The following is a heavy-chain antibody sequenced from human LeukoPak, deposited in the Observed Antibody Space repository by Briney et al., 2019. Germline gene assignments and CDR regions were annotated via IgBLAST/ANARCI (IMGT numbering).Heavy chain of an antibody. CDR3: ARDSYGEYCSGGSCYSGYLGY. CDR2: ISAGGGVT. V-gene: IGHV3-23*01. J-gene: IGHJ4*02. CDR1: GFTFSSYS. D-gene: IGHD2-15*01. Sequence: GGSLRLSCAASGFTFSSYSMNWVRQAPGKGLEWVLSISAGGGVTYYADSVKGRFTISRDNSKNTLYLQMNSLRAEDTAVYYCARDSYGEYCSGGSCYSGYLGYWGQGTLVTVSS.